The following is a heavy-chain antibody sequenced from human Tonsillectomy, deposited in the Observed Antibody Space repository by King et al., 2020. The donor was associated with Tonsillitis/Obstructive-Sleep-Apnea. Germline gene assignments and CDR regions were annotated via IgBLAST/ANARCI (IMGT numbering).Heavy chain of an antibody. Sequence: TLQESGPALVKPTQTLTLTCTFSGFSLSTGGMCVSWIRQPPGKALEWLARIDWDDDKYYSTPLKTRLAISKDTSKNQVALTMTNMDPVDTATYYCARTXGXXXSTXCXWTLXYWGQXTLVTVSX. CDR1: GFSLSTGGMC. V-gene: IGHV2-70*11. J-gene: IGHJ4*02. D-gene: IGHD2-2*01. CDR3: ARTXGXXXSTXCXWTLXY. CDR2: IDWDDDK.